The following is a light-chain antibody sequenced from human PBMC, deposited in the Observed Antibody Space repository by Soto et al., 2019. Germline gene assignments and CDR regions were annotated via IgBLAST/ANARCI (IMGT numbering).Light chain of an antibody. V-gene: IGKV3-20*01. CDR1: QSVSSSF. CDR2: GAS. J-gene: IGKJ5*01. Sequence: EIVLTQSPGTLSLSPGDSATLSCRASQSVSSSFLAWYQQKPGQAPRLLIYGASNRATGIPDRFSGSGSGTDFTLTISRLEPEDFAVYYCQKHGSSPITCGQGTRLEIK. CDR3: QKHGSSPIT.